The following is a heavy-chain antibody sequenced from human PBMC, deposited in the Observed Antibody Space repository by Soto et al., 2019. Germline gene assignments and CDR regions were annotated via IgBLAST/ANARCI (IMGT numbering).Heavy chain of an antibody. CDR3: AHSVTTGWSFPQ. D-gene: IGHD6-19*01. CDR2: IYRDDDK. Sequence: QITLKESGPTLVKPTQTLTLTCTFSGFSLSTSGVGVGWIRQPPGKALEWLGIIYRDDDKRYSPSLKSRLTITKDTSKNQVILTMTNMDPVDTATYYCAHSVTTGWSFPQWGQGTLVTVS. J-gene: IGHJ4*02. V-gene: IGHV2-5*02. CDR1: GFSLSTSGVG.